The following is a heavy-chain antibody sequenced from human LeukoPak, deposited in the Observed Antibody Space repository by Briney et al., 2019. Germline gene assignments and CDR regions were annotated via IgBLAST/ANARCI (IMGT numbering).Heavy chain of an antibody. CDR2: IDPTTVAT. CDR1: GYTFTAYY. CDR3: ARVTSGWKNFDY. D-gene: IGHD6-19*01. Sequence: GASVKVSCKASGYTFTAYYIHWVRQAPGQGLEWMGWIDPTTVATNYAQKFQDRVMMTRDTSISTVCMELRRLRSDDTAVYYCARVTSGWKNFDYWGQGTLVTVSS. V-gene: IGHV1-2*02. J-gene: IGHJ4*02.